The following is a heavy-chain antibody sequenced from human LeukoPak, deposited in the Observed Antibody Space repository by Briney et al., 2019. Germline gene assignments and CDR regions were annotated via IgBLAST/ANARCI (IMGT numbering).Heavy chain of an antibody. J-gene: IGHJ4*02. CDR3: ARGPLNYDYVWGSYRYGPALDY. Sequence: PSQTLSLTCTVSGGSISSGDYYWSWIRQPPGKGLEWIGYIYYSGSTYYNPSLKSRVTISVDTSKNQFSLKLSSVTAADTAVYYCARGPLNYDYVWGSYRYGPALDYWGQGTLVTVSS. CDR2: IYYSGST. V-gene: IGHV4-30-4*01. D-gene: IGHD3-16*02. CDR1: GGSISSGDYY.